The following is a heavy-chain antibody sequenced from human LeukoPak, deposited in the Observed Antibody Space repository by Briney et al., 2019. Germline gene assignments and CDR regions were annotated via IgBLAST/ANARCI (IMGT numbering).Heavy chain of an antibody. CDR3: AKIYGDYPHY. V-gene: IGHV3-23*01. J-gene: IGHJ4*02. Sequence: PGGSLRLSCAGSGVTLNSYAMSWVRQAPGKGLEWVSVISHSGGSTYYANSVKGRFTISRDNSKNTLYLQMNSLRAEDTAVYYCAKIYGDYPHYWGQGTLVIVSS. CDR1: GVTLNSYA. D-gene: IGHD4-17*01. CDR2: ISHSGGST.